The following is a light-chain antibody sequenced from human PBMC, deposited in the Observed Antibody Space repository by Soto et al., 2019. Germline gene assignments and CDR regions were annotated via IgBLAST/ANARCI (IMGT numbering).Light chain of an antibody. CDR2: DNN. CDR1: CSNIGNNY. Sequence: QSVLTQPPSVSAAPGQKVTISCSGSCSNIGNNYVSWYQQLPGTAPKLLIYDNNKRPSGIPDRFSGSKSGTSATLGITGLQTGDEADYYCGTWDSSAYVVFGGGTKLTVL. CDR3: GTWDSSAYVV. J-gene: IGLJ2*01. V-gene: IGLV1-51*01.